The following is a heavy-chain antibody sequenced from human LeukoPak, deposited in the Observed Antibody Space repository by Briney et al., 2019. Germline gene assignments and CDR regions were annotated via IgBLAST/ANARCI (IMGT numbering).Heavy chain of an antibody. CDR3: ARGCYYERSGYCPFDY. V-gene: IGHV3-74*01. Sequence: PGGSLRLSCAASGFTFRSYSMHWVRQAPGKGLVWVSRINSDGSTTSYADSVKGRFTISRDNSKNTLYLQMNSLRADDTAVYYCARGCYYERSGYCPFDYWGPGTLVTVSS. CDR1: GFTFRSYS. D-gene: IGHD3-22*01. J-gene: IGHJ4*02. CDR2: INSDGSTT.